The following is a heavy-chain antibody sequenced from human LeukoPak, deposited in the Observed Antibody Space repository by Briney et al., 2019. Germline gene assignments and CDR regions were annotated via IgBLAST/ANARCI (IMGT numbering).Heavy chain of an antibody. CDR2: ISRSGSTK. CDR3: ASDDILTGYTFDY. D-gene: IGHD3-9*01. Sequence: GGSLRLSCAASGFTFSDYNMRWIRQAPGKGLEWVSSISRSGSTKYYADSVKGRFTISRDNAKNSLFLQMNSLRAEDTAVYYCASDDILTGYTFDYWGQGTLVTVSS. CDR1: GFTFSDYN. V-gene: IGHV3-11*01. J-gene: IGHJ4*02.